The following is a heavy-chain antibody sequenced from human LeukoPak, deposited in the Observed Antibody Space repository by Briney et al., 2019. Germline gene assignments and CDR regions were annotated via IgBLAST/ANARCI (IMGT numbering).Heavy chain of an antibody. CDR2: MNPNSGDT. D-gene: IGHD5-18*01. Sequence: ASVKVSCKASGYTFTSYDINWVRQATGHGLEWMGWMNPNSGDTGYAQNFQGRLNMTRNTSKSTAYMELSSLRSEDTAVYYCARARGYNYGYVDYWGQGTLVTVSS. CDR1: GYTFTSYD. V-gene: IGHV1-8*01. CDR3: ARARGYNYGYVDY. J-gene: IGHJ4*02.